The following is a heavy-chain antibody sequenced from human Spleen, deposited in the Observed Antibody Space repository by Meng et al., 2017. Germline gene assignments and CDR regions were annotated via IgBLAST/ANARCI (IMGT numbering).Heavy chain of an antibody. D-gene: IGHD5-12*01. CDR2: INHSGGT. J-gene: IGHJ5*02. CDR1: GGTFSDYY. Sequence: QVQLQQWGAGLLKPSETLSLTCAVYGGTFSDYYWSWIRQPPGKGLEWIGEINHSGGTKYTPSLESRVTISIDTSKNQFSLKLSSVTAADTAVYYCAREDAAGGWLRISWVQGTLVTVSS. CDR3: AREDAAGGWLRIS. V-gene: IGHV4-34*01.